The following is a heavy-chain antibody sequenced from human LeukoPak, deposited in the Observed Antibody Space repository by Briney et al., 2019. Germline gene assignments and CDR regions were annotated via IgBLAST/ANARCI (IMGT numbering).Heavy chain of an antibody. V-gene: IGHV1-2*02. CDR2: INPNSGGT. Sequence: GASVKVSCKASGYTFTGYYMPWVRQAPGQGLEWMGWINPNSGGTNYAQKFQGRVTMTRDTSISTAYMELSRLRSDDTAVYYCARESVSIPNYFDYWGQGTLVTVSS. D-gene: IGHD5/OR15-5a*01. CDR1: GYTFTGYY. CDR3: ARESVSIPNYFDY. J-gene: IGHJ4*02.